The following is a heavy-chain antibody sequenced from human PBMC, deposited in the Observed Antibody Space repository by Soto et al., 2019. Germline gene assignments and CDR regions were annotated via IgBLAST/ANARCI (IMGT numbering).Heavy chain of an antibody. V-gene: IGHV3-33*01. CDR3: ARTSNRYCTNGVCSAFDY. D-gene: IGHD2-8*01. CDR1: GFNFSSYG. Sequence: GGSLRLSCAASGFNFSSYGMHWVRQAPGKGLEWVAVIWYDGSNKYYADSVKGRFTISRDNSKNTLYLQMNSLRAEDTAVYYCARTSNRYCTNGVCSAFDYWGQGTLVTVSS. J-gene: IGHJ4*02. CDR2: IWYDGSNK.